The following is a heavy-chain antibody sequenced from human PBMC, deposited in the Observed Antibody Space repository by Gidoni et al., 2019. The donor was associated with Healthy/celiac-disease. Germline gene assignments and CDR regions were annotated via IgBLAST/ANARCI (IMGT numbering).Heavy chain of an antibody. Sequence: EVQLLESGGGLVQPGGSLRLSCAASGFTFSSYAMSWVRQAPGKGLELVSAISGSGGSTYYADSVKGRFTISRDNSKNTLYLQMNSLRAEDTAVYYCAKAGGRTTVTTDAFDIWGQGTMVTVSS. CDR1: GFTFSSYA. J-gene: IGHJ3*02. D-gene: IGHD4-17*01. CDR2: ISGSGGST. CDR3: AKAGGRTTVTTDAFDI. V-gene: IGHV3-23*01.